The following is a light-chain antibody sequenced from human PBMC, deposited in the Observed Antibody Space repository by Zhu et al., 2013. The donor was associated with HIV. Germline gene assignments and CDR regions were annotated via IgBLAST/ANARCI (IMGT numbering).Light chain of an antibody. CDR3: QQYGNSPQT. V-gene: IGKV3-20*01. J-gene: IGKJ1*01. Sequence: EIVLTQSPGTLSLSPGERATLSCRASQSVATNYVAWYQQKPGRAPRLLIYAASGRATGIPDRFSGSGSGTDFTLTISRLEPEDFAVYYCQQYGNSPQTFGQGTKVEIK. CDR2: AAS. CDR1: QSVATNY.